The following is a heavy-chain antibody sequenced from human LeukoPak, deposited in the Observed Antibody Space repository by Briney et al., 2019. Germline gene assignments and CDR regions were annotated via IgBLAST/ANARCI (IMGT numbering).Heavy chain of an antibody. Sequence: GASVKVSCKASGYIFTSYGISWVRQAPGQGLEWMGWISAHNGNTKYAQKLQGRVTMTTDTSTTTAYMELRSLKSDDTAVYYCATEGYCSGGTCYHNWFDSWGQGTLVTVSS. CDR1: GYIFTSYG. V-gene: IGHV1-18*01. CDR2: ISAHNGNT. D-gene: IGHD2-15*01. J-gene: IGHJ5*01. CDR3: ATEGYCSGGTCYHNWFDS.